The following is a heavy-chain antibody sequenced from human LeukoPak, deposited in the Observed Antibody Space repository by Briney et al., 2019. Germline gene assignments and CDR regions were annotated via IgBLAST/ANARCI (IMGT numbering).Heavy chain of an antibody. CDR3: ARGDSGSHRWYRFHP. CDR1: GGPIHY. CDR2: IHYSGDT. J-gene: IGHJ5*02. V-gene: IGHV4-59*11. D-gene: IGHD1-26*01. Sequence: PSETLSLTCSVSGGPIHYWSWIRQPPGKGLEWIGYIHYSGDTNYNPPLRSRVTISLDTSGNQFSLRLSSVTAADTAVYYCARGDSGSHRWYRFHPRGPGTLVTVSS.